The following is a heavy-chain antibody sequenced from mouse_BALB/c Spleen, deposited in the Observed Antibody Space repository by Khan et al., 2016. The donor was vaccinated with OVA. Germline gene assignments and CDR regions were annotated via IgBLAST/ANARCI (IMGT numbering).Heavy chain of an antibody. D-gene: IGHD1-1*02. CDR1: GYTFTSYD. CDR3: ARHYDGGNLYWYFEV. J-gene: IGHJ1*01. Sequence: QVQLQQPGAELVKPGASVKLSCKASGYTFTSYDINWVRQRPEQGLEWLGWIFPGDDSTKYNATFKGKATLTTDKSSSTAYMQLSRLTSEDSAVYCGARHYDGGNLYWYFEVWGAGTTVTVSS. V-gene: IGHV1-85*01. CDR2: IFPGDDST.